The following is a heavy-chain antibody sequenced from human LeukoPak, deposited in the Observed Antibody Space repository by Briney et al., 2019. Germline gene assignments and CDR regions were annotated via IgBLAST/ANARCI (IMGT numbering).Heavy chain of an antibody. CDR2: ISSSSSYI. CDR1: GFTFSSYS. D-gene: IGHD6-13*01. CDR3: AREGMQQLEYYFDY. J-gene: IGHJ4*02. V-gene: IGHV3-21*01. Sequence: GGSLRLSCAASGFTFSSYSMNWVRQAPGKGLEWVSSISSSSSYIYYADSVKGRFTISRDSAKNSLYLQMNSLRAEDTAVYYCAREGMQQLEYYFDYWGQGTLVTVSS.